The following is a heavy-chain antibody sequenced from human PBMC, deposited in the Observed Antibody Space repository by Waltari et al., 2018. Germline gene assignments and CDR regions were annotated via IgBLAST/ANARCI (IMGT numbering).Heavy chain of an antibody. CDR1: GFAFSSYE. D-gene: IGHD2-15*01. J-gene: IGHJ4*02. V-gene: IGHV3-48*03. CDR3: ARERGWRGDFDY. CDR2: ISSSGSTI. Sequence: EVQLVESGGGLVQPGGSLRLSCAASGFAFSSYEMNWVRQAPGKGLEWVSYISSSGSTIYYADSVKGRFTISRDNAKNSLYLQMNSLRAEDTAVYYCARERGWRGDFDYWGQGTLVTVSS.